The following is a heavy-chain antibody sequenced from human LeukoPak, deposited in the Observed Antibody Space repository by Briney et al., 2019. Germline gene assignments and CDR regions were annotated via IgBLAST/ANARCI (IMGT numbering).Heavy chain of an antibody. J-gene: IGHJ4*02. D-gene: IGHD6-6*01. CDR2: IKSETDGGTT. CDR3: TTADVEQLVLHFEPKSPPDDY. CDR1: GFTFSNAW. Sequence: GGSLRLSCAASGFTFSNAWMSWVRQAPGKGLEWVGRIKSETDGGTTDYAAPVKGRFTISRDDSKNTLYLQMNSLKTEDTAVYYCTTADVEQLVLHFEPKSPPDDYWGQGTLVTVSS. V-gene: IGHV3-15*01.